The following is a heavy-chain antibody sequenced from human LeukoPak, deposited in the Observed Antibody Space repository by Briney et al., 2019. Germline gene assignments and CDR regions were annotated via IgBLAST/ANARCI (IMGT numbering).Heavy chain of an antibody. V-gene: IGHV3-30*03. CDR3: ARDYRYSGYEFDY. D-gene: IGHD5-12*01. J-gene: IGHJ4*02. CDR2: ISYDGSNK. CDR1: GFTVSSNY. Sequence: GGSLRLSCAASGFTVSSNYMSWVRQAPGKGLEWVAVISYDGSNKYYADSVKGRFTISRDNSKNTLYLQMNSLRAEDTAVYYCARDYRYSGYEFDYWGQGTLVTVSS.